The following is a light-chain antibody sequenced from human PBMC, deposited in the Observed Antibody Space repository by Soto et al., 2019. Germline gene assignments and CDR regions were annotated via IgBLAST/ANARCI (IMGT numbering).Light chain of an antibody. V-gene: IGLV2-14*01. CDR2: EVS. Sequence: QSVLTQPASVSGCPGQSITISCTGTSSDVGGYNYVSWYQQHPGKAPKLMIYEVSNRPSGVSYRFSGSKSGNTASLTISGLQAEDEADYYCSSHTSSNTRVFGTGTKVTVL. CDR3: SSHTSSNTRV. J-gene: IGLJ1*01. CDR1: SSDVGGYNY.